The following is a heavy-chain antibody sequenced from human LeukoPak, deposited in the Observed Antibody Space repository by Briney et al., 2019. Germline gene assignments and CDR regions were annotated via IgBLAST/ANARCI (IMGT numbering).Heavy chain of an antibody. Sequence: SETLSLTCTVSGDSISNSAYYWGWIRQPPGKGLEGIGNFYYTGSTYFKPSLKSRVTISVDTSKNQFSLKLTSVTAADTAVYYCARWYYNWNGVDPWGQGTLVTVSS. CDR2: FYYTGST. CDR3: ARWYYNWNGVDP. D-gene: IGHD1-1*01. V-gene: IGHV4-39*01. J-gene: IGHJ5*02. CDR1: GDSISNSAYY.